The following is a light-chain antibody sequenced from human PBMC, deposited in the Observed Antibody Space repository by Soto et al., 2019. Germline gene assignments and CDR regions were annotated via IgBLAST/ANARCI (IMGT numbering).Light chain of an antibody. V-gene: IGKV3-20*01. Sequence: EIVLTQSPGTLALSPGERATLSCRASQSVNSRLAWYQHKPGQAPRLLISGASNRATGIPDRFSGSGAGAYFNLTISRLEPADFGVYYCQQYGSSHTFGQGTRREIK. CDR2: GAS. CDR1: QSVNSR. J-gene: IGKJ5*01. CDR3: QQYGSSHT.